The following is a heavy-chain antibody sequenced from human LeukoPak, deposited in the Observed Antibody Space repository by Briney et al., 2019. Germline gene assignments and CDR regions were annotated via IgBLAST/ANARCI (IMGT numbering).Heavy chain of an antibody. V-gene: IGHV5-51*01. D-gene: IGHD2-21*02. J-gene: IGHJ4*02. CDR1: GYSFTSYW. CDR2: IYPGDSDT. CDR3: ARVTPIKIFDY. Sequence: GESLKISCKGSGYSFTSYWIGWVRQMPGKGLEWMGIIYPGDSDTRYSPSFEGQVTISADKSITTAYLQWSSLKASDTAIYFCARVTPIKIFDYWGQGSLVTVSS.